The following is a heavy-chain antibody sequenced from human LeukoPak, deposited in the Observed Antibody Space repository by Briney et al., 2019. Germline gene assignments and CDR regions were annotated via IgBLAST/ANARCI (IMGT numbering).Heavy chain of an antibody. Sequence: GGSLRLSCAASGFTFSDYYMSWIRQAPGKGLEWVSYISSSDNTIYYADSLKGRFTISRDNAKNSLYLQMNSLRAEDTAVYHCVRDYGGSSPFDYWGQGTLVTVSS. D-gene: IGHD4-23*01. CDR2: ISSSDNTI. V-gene: IGHV3-11*04. CDR1: GFTFSDYY. J-gene: IGHJ4*02. CDR3: VRDYGGSSPFDY.